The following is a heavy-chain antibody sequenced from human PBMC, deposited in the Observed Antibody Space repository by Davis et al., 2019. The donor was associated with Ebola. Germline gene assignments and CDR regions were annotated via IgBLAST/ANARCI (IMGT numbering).Heavy chain of an antibody. CDR1: GYSFTSYW. CDR3: ARLGDWTFDY. V-gene: IGHV5-51*01. Sequence: KVSCKGSGYSFTSYWIGWVRQMPGKGLEWMGIIYPGDSDTRYSPSFQGQVTISADKSIRPAYLQWSSLKASDTAMYYCARLGDWTFDYWGQGTLVTVSS. D-gene: IGHD1-1*01. CDR2: IYPGDSDT. J-gene: IGHJ4*02.